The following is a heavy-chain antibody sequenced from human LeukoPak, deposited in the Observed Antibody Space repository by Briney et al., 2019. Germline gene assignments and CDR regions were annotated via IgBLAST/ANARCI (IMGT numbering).Heavy chain of an antibody. Sequence: PGGSLRLSCAASGFTFANYDLNWVRQAPGKGLEWVSTISAYTGSTYYADSVKGRFTISRDNSKNTLYLQMSSLRAEDTAVYYCAKKVNGKSHFDYWGQGTLVPVSS. CDR1: GFTFANYD. J-gene: IGHJ4*02. CDR3: AKKVNGKSHFDY. CDR2: ISAYTGST. V-gene: IGHV3-23*01. D-gene: IGHD1-26*01.